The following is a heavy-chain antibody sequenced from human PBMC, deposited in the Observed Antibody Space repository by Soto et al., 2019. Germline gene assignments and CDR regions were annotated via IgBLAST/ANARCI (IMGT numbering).Heavy chain of an antibody. J-gene: IGHJ6*02. D-gene: IGHD3-10*01. Sequence: GGSLRLSCAASGFTFSSYWMHWVRQAPGKGLVWVSRINSDGSSKYYADSVKGRFTISRDNSKNTLYLQMNSLRAEDTAVYYCAKGYNYYGSGSYYNSFHYYYYGMDVWGQGTTVTVSS. V-gene: IGHV3-74*01. CDR2: INSDGSSK. CDR3: AKGYNYYGSGSYYNSFHYYYYGMDV. CDR1: GFTFSSYW.